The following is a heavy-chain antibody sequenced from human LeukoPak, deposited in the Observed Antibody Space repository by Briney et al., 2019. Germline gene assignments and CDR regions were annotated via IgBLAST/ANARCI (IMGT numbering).Heavy chain of an antibody. CDR1: GFTFSSYG. J-gene: IGHJ1*01. Sequence: GGSLRLSCAASGFTFSSYGMHWVRQAPGKGLEWVAVISYDGSNKYYADSVKGRFTISRDNSKNTLYLQMNSLRAEDTAVYYCAKNRGGYGDHEYFQHWGQGTLVTVSS. CDR2: ISYDGSNK. V-gene: IGHV3-30*18. CDR3: AKNRGGYGDHEYFQH. D-gene: IGHD4-17*01.